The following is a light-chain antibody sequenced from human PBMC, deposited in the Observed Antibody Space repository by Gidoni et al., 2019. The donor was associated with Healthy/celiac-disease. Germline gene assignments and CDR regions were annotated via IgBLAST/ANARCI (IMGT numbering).Light chain of an antibody. J-gene: IGKJ1*01. CDR2: GAS. CDR3: QQYGSSTGT. V-gene: IGKV3-20*01. Sequence: EIVLTQSPGTLSLSPGERATLSCRASQSVSSSYLAGYQQKPGQAPRPLIYGASSRATGIPDRFSDSGSGTDFTLTISRLEPEDFAVYYCQQYGSSTGTFGQGTKVEIK. CDR1: QSVSSSY.